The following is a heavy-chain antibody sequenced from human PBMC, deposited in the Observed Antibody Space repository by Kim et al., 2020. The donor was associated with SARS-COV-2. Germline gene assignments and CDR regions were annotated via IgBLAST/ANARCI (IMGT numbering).Heavy chain of an antibody. CDR1: GFTFSTSW. J-gene: IGHJ4*02. V-gene: IGHV3-74*01. CDR2: IKSDGTSK. D-gene: IGHD2-15*01. Sequence: GGSLRLSCEASGFTFSTSWMHWVRQPPGKGLVWIARIKSDGTSKKYADSVKGRFTISRDNAKNTLYLQMDSLRVDDTAVYYCASPPPAYCTGGSCYYDKWGQGPLVTVAS. CDR3: ASPPPAYCTGGSCYYDK.